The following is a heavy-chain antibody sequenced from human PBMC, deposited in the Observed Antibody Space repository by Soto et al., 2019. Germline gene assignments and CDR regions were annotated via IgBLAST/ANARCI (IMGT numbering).Heavy chain of an antibody. Sequence: EVQLLESGGGLVQPGGSLRLSCAASGFTFSSFAMSWVRQAPGKGLEWVSTVSGSGGFTYYADSVKGRFTISRDNSKNTLYLQMNSLRAEDTAVYFCVVHSGYYLVTDYWGQGTLVTVSS. CDR1: GFTFSSFA. J-gene: IGHJ4*02. CDR3: VVHSGYYLVTDY. D-gene: IGHD3-22*01. CDR2: VSGSGGFT. V-gene: IGHV3-23*01.